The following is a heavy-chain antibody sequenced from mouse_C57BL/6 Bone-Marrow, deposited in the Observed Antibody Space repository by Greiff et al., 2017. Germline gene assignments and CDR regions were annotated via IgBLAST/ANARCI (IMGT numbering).Heavy chain of an antibody. D-gene: IGHD1-1*01. CDR1: GYSITSGYY. Sequence: EVQVVESGPGLVKPSQSLSLTCSVTGYSITSGYYWNWIRQFPGNKLEWMGYISYDGSNNYNPSLKNRISITRDTSKNQFFLKLNSVTTEDTATYYCARSYYGSSYSFAYWGQGTLVTVSA. CDR2: ISYDGSN. CDR3: ARSYYGSSYSFAY. V-gene: IGHV3-6*01. J-gene: IGHJ3*01.